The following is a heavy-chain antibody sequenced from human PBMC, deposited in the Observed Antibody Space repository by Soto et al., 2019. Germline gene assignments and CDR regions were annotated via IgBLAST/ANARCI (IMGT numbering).Heavy chain of an antibody. CDR2: IGGGGGST. Sequence: GGSLRLSCAASGFTFSNYAMGWVRQAPGKGLEWVSAIGGGGGSTYYADSVKGRFTISRDNSKNTLYLQMNSLRAEDTAVYYCAKTTEAVAGTVYGYWGQGALVTGSS. CDR3: AKTTEAVAGTVYGY. D-gene: IGHD6-19*01. J-gene: IGHJ4*02. V-gene: IGHV3-23*01. CDR1: GFTFSNYA.